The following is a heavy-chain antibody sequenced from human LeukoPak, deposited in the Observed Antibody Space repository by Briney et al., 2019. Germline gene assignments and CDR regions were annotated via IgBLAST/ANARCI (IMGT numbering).Heavy chain of an antibody. J-gene: IGHJ4*02. CDR1: GGSLSGYY. V-gene: IGHV4-4*07. D-gene: IGHD7-27*01. Sequence: SETLSLTCSVSGGSLSGYYWTWIRQPAGKGLEWIGRISTSGSTTYNPSLESRVTMSVETPKNQFSLRLTSVTAADTAVYYCARVSRNWDFDYWGQGTLVTVSS. CDR2: ISTSGST. CDR3: ARVSRNWDFDY.